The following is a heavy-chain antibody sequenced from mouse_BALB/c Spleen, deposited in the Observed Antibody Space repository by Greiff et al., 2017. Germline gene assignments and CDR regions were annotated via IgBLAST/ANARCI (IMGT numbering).Heavy chain of an antibody. CDR2: IDPANGNT. D-gene: IGHD4-1*01. V-gene: IGHV14-3*02. CDR1: GFNIKDTY. J-gene: IGHJ3*01. CDR3: ARLASWDRFAY. Sequence: VQLQQSGAELVKPGASVKLSCTASGFNIKDTYMHWVKQRPKQGLEWIGRIDPANGNTKYDPKFQGKATITADTSSNTAYLQLSSLTSEDTAVYYCARLASWDRFAYWGQGTLVTVSA.